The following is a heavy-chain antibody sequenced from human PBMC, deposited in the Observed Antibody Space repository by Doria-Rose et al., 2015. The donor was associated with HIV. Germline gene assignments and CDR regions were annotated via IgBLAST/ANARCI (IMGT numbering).Heavy chain of an antibody. D-gene: IGHD1-1*01. Sequence: RLSCAASGFILNTYVMNWVRQAPGKGLEWVSSIRGSGDTYYSDSVKGRSTISRDNSKNTLFLQMNSLRAEDTAVYYCAKSLSALNSFDYWGQGTLVTVSS. V-gene: IGHV3-23*01. CDR1: GFILNTYV. CDR2: IRGSGDT. CDR3: AKSLSALNSFDY. J-gene: IGHJ4*02.